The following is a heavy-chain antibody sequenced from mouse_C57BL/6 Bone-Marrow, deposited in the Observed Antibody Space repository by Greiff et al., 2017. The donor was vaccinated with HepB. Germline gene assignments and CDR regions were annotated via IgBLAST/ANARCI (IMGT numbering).Heavy chain of an antibody. V-gene: IGHV1-82*01. J-gene: IGHJ3*01. CDR1: GYAFSSSW. CDR3: ARLPLLAY. CDR2: IYPGDGDT. Sequence: VKLMESGPELVKPGASVKISCKASGYAFSSSWMNWVKQRPGKGLEWIGRIYPGDGDTNYNGKFKGKATLTADKSSSTAYMQLSSLTSEDSAVYFCARLPLLAYWGQGTLVTVSA.